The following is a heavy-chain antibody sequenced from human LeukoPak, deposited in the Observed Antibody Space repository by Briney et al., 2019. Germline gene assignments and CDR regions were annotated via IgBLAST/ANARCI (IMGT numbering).Heavy chain of an antibody. V-gene: IGHV4-30-4*01. CDR2: IYYSGST. D-gene: IGHD3-22*01. Sequence: SQTLSLTCTVSGGSISSGDYYWSWIRQPPGKGLEWIGYIYYSGSTYYNPSLKSRVTISVDTSKNQFSLKLSSVTAADTAVYYCARGTNYYDSSGYSGGYFDYWGQGTLVTVSS. CDR3: ARGTNYYDSSGYSGGYFDY. J-gene: IGHJ4*02. CDR1: GGSISSGDYY.